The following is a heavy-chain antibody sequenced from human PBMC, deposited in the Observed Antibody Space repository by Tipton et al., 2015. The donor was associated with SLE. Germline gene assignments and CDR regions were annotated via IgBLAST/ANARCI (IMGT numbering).Heavy chain of an antibody. D-gene: IGHD6-19*01. V-gene: IGHV4-34*01. J-gene: IGHJ4*02. Sequence: TLSLTCAVYGSAIGPCLWTLVRQPPGKEMAGIGRNYYSGNADFNPALKNRVTISVDTSKNQFSLKLSSLTAADTAVYYCARWYGWYDWYWGQGTLVTVAA. CDR3: ARWYGWYDWY. CDR2: NYYSGNA. CDR1: GSAIGPCL.